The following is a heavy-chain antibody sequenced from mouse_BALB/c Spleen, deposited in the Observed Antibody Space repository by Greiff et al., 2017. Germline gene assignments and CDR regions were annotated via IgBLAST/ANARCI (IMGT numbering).Heavy chain of an antibody. CDR2: ISYDGSN. CDR1: GYSITSGYY. CDR3: AREGYYGSNYWYFDV. J-gene: IGHJ1*01. V-gene: IGHV3-6*02. D-gene: IGHD1-1*01. Sequence: VQVVESGPGLVKPSQSLSLTCSVTGYSITSGYYWNWIRQFPGNKLEWMGYISYDGSNNYNPSLKNRISITRDTSKNQFFLKLNSVTTEDTATYYCAREGYYGSNYWYFDVWGAGTTVTVSS.